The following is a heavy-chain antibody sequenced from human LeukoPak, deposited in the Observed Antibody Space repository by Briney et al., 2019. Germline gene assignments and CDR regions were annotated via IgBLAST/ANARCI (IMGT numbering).Heavy chain of an antibody. Sequence: PSETLSLTCAVYGGSFSDYYWSWIRQPPGKGLEWIGEINHSGSTNYNPSLKSRVTISVDTSKNQFSLKLSSVTAADTAVYYCARGVDGMDVWGQGTTVTVSS. CDR3: ARGVDGMDV. V-gene: IGHV4-34*01. CDR2: INHSGST. J-gene: IGHJ6*02. D-gene: IGHD2-2*01. CDR1: GGSFSDYY.